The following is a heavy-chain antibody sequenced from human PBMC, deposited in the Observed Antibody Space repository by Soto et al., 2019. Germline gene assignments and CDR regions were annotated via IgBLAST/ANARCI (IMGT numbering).Heavy chain of an antibody. CDR3: ARGSRRMTTVNFDY. Sequence: QVQLQQWGAGLLKPSETLSLTCAVYGGSFSGYYWSWIRQPPGKGLEWIGEINHSGSTNYNPSLKCRVTISVDTSKNQFSLKLSSVTAADTAVYYCARGSRRMTTVNFDYWGQGTLVTVSS. V-gene: IGHV4-34*01. J-gene: IGHJ4*02. CDR2: INHSGST. D-gene: IGHD4-17*01. CDR1: GGSFSGYY.